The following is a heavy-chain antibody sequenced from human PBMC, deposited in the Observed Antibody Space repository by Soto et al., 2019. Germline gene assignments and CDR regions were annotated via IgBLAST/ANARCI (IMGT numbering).Heavy chain of an antibody. V-gene: IGHV4-59*01. Sequence: QVQLQESGPGLVKPSETLSLTCTVSGGSISRYYWSWIRQPPGKGLEWIWYMYNTGSTVYNPSFKSRVTISVDTSKNQFSLKPNSVTAADTAVYYCARDLWGYCGTDCYPLDVWGQGTTVTVSS. D-gene: IGHD2-21*02. CDR1: GGSISRYY. J-gene: IGHJ6*02. CDR3: ARDLWGYCGTDCYPLDV. CDR2: MYNTGST.